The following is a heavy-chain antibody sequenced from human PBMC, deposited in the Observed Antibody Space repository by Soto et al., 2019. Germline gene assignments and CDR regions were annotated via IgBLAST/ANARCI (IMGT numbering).Heavy chain of an antibody. D-gene: IGHD2-15*01. V-gene: IGHV3-48*01. CDR3: ARDFYCSGGSCYADDAFDI. J-gene: IGHJ3*02. Sequence: GGSLRLSCAASGFTFSSYSMNWVRQAPGKGLEWVSYISSSSSTIYYADSVKGRFTISRDNAKNSLYLQMNSLRAEDTAVYYCARDFYCSGGSCYADDAFDIWGQGTMVTVSS. CDR1: GFTFSSYS. CDR2: ISSSSSTI.